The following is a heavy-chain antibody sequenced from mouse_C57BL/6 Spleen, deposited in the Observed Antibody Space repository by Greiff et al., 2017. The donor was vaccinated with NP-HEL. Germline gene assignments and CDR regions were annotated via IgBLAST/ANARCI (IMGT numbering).Heavy chain of an antibody. V-gene: IGHV1-82*01. D-gene: IGHD2-3*01. CDR2: IYPGDGDT. CDR3: ASGGGYYEVDY. CDR1: GYAFSSSW. J-gene: IGHJ4*01. Sequence: QVQLQQSGPELVKPGASVKISCKASGYAFSSSWMNWVKQRPGKGLEWIGRIYPGDGDTNYNGKFKGKATLTADKSSSTAYMQLSSLTSEDSAVYFCASGGGYYEVDYWGRGTSVTVSS.